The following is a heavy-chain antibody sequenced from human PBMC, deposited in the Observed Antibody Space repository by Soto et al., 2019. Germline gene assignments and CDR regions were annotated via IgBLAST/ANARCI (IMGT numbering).Heavy chain of an antibody. D-gene: IGHD6-13*01. CDR2: ISGSSSYT. J-gene: IGHJ4*02. Sequence: GGSLRLSCAASGFTFSDYYMSWIRQAPGEGLEWVSYISGSSSYTNYADSVKGRFTISRDNAKNSLYLQMNSLRAEDTAMYYCASARNSGSRWAIDYWGQGTLLPVSS. CDR3: ASARNSGSRWAIDY. V-gene: IGHV3-11*03. CDR1: GFTFSDYY.